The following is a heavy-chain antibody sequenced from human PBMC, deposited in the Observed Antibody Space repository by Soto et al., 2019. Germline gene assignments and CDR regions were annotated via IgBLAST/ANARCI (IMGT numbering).Heavy chain of an antibody. D-gene: IGHD5-18*01. CDR2: IIPIFGTA. CDR1: GGTFSRYA. J-gene: IGHJ4*02. V-gene: IGHV1-69*13. CDR3: ALTAMAYYFDY. Sequence: GAAVKVSCKACGGTFSRYAISWVRQAPGQGLEWMGGIIPIFGTANYAQKFQGRVTITADESTSTAYMELSSLRPEDTAVYYCALTAMAYYFDYWGQGTLVTVSS.